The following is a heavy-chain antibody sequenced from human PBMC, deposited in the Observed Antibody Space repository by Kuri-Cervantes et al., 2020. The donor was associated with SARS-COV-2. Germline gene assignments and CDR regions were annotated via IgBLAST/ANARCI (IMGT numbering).Heavy chain of an antibody. CDR1: GGSFSDYS. V-gene: IGHV4-34*01. D-gene: IGHD3-9*01. CDR3: AREYYDILTGYPRHGPYYYYYMDV. Sequence: GSLRLSCAVYGGSFSDYSWSWIRQPPGKGLEWIGEINHSGRSNYNPSLKSRVTISVDTSKNQFSLKLSSVTAADTAVYYCAREYYDILTGYPRHGPYYYYYMDVWGKGTTVTVSS. CDR2: INHSGRS. J-gene: IGHJ6*03.